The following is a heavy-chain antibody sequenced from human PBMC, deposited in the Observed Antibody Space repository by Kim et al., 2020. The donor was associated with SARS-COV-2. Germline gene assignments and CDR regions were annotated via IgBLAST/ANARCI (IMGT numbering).Heavy chain of an antibody. CDR3: ARAFYPHSGGANFFDY. D-gene: IGHD6-19*01. Sequence: VKGRFTISRDNSKNTLYLQMNSLRAEDTAVYYCARAFYPHSGGANFFDYWGQGTLVTVSS. J-gene: IGHJ4*02. V-gene: IGHV3-30*07.